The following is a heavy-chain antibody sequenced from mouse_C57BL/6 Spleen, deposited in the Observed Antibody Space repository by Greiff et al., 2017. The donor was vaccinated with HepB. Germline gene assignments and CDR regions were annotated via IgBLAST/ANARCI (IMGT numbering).Heavy chain of an antibody. D-gene: IGHD4-1*01. CDR2: IDPSDSET. V-gene: IGHV1-52*01. CDR3: ARTGTGTGGFDY. Sequence: QVHVKQPGAELVRPGSSVKLSCKASGYTFTSYWMHWVKQRPIQGLEWIGNIDPSDSETHYNQKFKDKATLTVDKSSSTAYMQLSSLTSEDSAVYYCARTGTGTGGFDYWGQGTTLTVSS. J-gene: IGHJ2*01. CDR1: GYTFTSYW.